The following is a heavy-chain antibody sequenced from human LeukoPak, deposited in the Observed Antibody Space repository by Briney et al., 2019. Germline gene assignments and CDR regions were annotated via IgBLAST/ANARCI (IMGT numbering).Heavy chain of an antibody. V-gene: IGHV3-7*04. CDR2: IKQDGSEK. J-gene: IGHJ4*02. CDR1: GFIFSSYW. D-gene: IGHD6-13*01. CDR3: ARGIIAAAGYYYFDY. Sequence: GSLRLSCAASGFIFSSYWVSWVRQAPGKGLEWVANIKQDGSEKYYVDSVKGRFTISRDNAKNSLYLQMNSLRAEDTAVYYCARGIIAAAGYYYFDYWGQGTQVTVSS.